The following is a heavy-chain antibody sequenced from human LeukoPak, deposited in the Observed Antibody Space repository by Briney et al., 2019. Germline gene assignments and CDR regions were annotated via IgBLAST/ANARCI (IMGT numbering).Heavy chain of an antibody. CDR1: GFTFSSYG. Sequence: GGSLRLSCAASGFTFSSYGMHSVRQAPGNGLEWVAVIWDDGSNKYYADSVKGRFTISRDKSKNTLYLQMNSLRAEDTAVYYCAKSAYSSGWYVDYWGQGTLVTVSS. J-gene: IGHJ4*02. D-gene: IGHD6-19*01. V-gene: IGHV3-33*03. CDR3: AKSAYSSGWYVDY. CDR2: IWDDGSNK.